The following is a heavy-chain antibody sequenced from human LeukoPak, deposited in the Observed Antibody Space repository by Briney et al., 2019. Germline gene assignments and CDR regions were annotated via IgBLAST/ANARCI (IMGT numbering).Heavy chain of an antibody. V-gene: IGHV4-39*01. D-gene: IGHD3-10*01. CDR2: IYYRGTT. J-gene: IGHJ4*02. CDR1: GGSISSSCYY. Sequence: SETLSLTCTVSGGSISSSCYYWGWLRQPPGKGLEWIVRIYYRGTTYYNPSLKSRFTISVDTSKTQFSLQLSSVTAADTAVYYCARTFYASGSSFDYWGQGTLVTVSS. CDR3: ARTFYASGSSFDY.